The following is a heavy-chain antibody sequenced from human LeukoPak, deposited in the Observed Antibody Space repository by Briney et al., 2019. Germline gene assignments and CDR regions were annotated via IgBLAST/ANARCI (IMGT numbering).Heavy chain of an antibody. CDR3: ARHIPKPTMVKRGSYYYMDF. CDR2: IIPIFGTA. D-gene: IGHD4-23*01. CDR1: GGTFSSYA. V-gene: IGHV1-69*13. Sequence: ASVKVSCKASGGTFSSYAISWVRQAPGQGLEWMGGIIPIFGTANYAQKFQGRVTITADESTSTAYMELNSLRSEDTAVYYCARHIPKPTMVKRGSYYYMDFWGKGTTVTVSS. J-gene: IGHJ6*03.